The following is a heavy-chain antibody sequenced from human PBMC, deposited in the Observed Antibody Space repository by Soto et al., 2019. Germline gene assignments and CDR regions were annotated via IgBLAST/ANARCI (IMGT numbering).Heavy chain of an antibody. CDR1: GFTFSSYA. CDR2: ISNNGDTA. Sequence: EVQLLESGGGLVQPGGSLTLSCATSGFTFSSYAMVWVRQAAEKGLEWVASISNNGDTAYYADSVKGRFTISRGNSENTLYLQMNEIRADDTALYFCAKSRVFIGAIVTLLDSWGQGTQVTVPS. J-gene: IGHJ4*02. D-gene: IGHD3-16*01. V-gene: IGHV3-23*01. CDR3: AKSRVFIGAIVTLLDS.